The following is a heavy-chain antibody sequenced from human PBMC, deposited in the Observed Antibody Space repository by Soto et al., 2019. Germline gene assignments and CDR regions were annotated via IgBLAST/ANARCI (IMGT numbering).Heavy chain of an antibody. Sequence: PGGSLRLSCAASGSTFSSYDIHWVRQAPGKGLEWVAHISPDGSNAYYADSVKGRFTVSRDNAKNTVYLQMNSLRAEDAAVYYWARGPSHGVFDIWGKGKRVT. V-gene: IGHV3-30-3*01. CDR3: ARGPSHGVFDI. CDR2: ISPDGSNA. D-gene: IGHD4-17*01. J-gene: IGHJ3*02. CDR1: GSTFSSYD.